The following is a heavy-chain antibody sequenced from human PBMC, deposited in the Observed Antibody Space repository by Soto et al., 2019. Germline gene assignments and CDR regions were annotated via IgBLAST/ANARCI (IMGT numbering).Heavy chain of an antibody. J-gene: IGHJ5*02. CDR1: RYTFTSYY. CDR2: INAHGGSK. D-gene: IGHD1-26*01. Sequence: SVTLACTAPRYTFTSYYSNWLLLAPGQGLEWLRVINAHGGSKAYAQKFKGGVNLTRDTSASTVYMEVSSLTSEDTAMYYCARSSGGNFGIIIGGTNWFAPWGEGTLVTVSS. V-gene: IGHV1-46*01. CDR3: ARSSGGNFGIIIGGTNWFAP.